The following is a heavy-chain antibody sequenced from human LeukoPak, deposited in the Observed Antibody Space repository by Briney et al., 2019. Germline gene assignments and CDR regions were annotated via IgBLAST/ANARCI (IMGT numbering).Heavy chain of an antibody. CDR3: TVRYGRYVPGGDY. J-gene: IGHJ4*02. CDR2: IRSKANSYAT. Sequence: PGGSLRLSCAASGFTFSGSAMHWVRQASGKGLEWVGRIRSKANSYATAYAASVKGRFTISRDDSKNTAYLQMNSLKTEDTAVYYCTVRYGRYVPGGDYWGQGTLVTVSS. V-gene: IGHV3-73*01. D-gene: IGHD5-18*01. CDR1: GFTFSGSA.